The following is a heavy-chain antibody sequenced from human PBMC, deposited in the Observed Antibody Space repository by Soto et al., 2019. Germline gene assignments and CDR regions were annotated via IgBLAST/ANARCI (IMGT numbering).Heavy chain of an antibody. CDR3: VKAVFSGYYYVPFDY. Sequence: GGSLRLSCSASRFTFSDYTMHWVRQAPGKGLEYVSAISGDGGSTYYADSVKDRFTISRDNSKNTLYLQMSSLRAEDTAAYFCVKAVFSGYYYVPFDYWGQGTLVTVSS. D-gene: IGHD1-26*01. CDR1: RFTFSDYT. V-gene: IGHV3-64D*06. CDR2: ISGDGGST. J-gene: IGHJ4*02.